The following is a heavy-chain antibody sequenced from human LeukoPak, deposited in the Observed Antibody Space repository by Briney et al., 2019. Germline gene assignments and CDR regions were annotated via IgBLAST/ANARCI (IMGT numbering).Heavy chain of an antibody. CDR1: GGSINSYY. V-gene: IGHV4-59*08. CDR2: IYYSGST. Sequence: PSETLSLTCTVSGGSINSYYWSWIRQPPGKGLEWIGYIYYSGSTNYNPSLKSRVTMSADTSKNQFSLKLSSVTAADTAVYYCARVSGYGPRRGFDYWGQGTLVAVSS. D-gene: IGHD2-15*01. J-gene: IGHJ4*02. CDR3: ARVSGYGPRRGFDY.